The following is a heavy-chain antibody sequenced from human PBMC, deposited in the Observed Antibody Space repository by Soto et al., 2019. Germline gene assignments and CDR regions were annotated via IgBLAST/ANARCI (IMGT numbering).Heavy chain of an antibody. D-gene: IGHD5-18*01. CDR2: ISWNSGSI. CDR1: GFTFDDYA. J-gene: IGHJ6*02. CDR3: AKGGYSYGLLVSNYYYYGMDV. Sequence: PGGSLRLSCAASGFTFDDYAMHWVRQAPGKGLEWVSGISWNSGSIGYADSVKGRFTISRDNAKNSLYLQMNSLRAEDTALYYCAKGGYSYGLLVSNYYYYGMDVWGQGTTVTVSS. V-gene: IGHV3-9*01.